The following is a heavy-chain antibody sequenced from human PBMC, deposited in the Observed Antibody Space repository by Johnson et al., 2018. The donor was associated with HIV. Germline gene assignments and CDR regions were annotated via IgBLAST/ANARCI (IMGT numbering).Heavy chain of an antibody. CDR1: GFTFSHNW. D-gene: IGHD3-22*01. Sequence: VQLVESGGDLVQPGGSLRLSCIGSGFTFSHNWMSWVRQAPGKGPEWVSVMYRGGSTYYPDSVKGRFTISRDNSKNTQYLQMNSLKTEDTAVYYCTTDWVDYYDSSGYFYDAFDIWGLGTLVTVSS. CDR2: MYRGGST. CDR3: TTDWVDYYDSSGYFYDAFDI. J-gene: IGHJ3*02. V-gene: IGHV3-66*01.